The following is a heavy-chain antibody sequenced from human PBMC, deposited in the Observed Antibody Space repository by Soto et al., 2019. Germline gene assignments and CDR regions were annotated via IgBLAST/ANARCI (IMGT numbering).Heavy chain of an antibody. CDR2: ISSSGSTI. Sequence: GSLRLPCPASGFTFSSYEMNWVRQAPGKGLEWVSYISSSGSTIYYADSVKGRFTISRDNAKNSMYLQMNSLRAEDTAVYYCARDRGIGYYYDSSGYSDWGQGTLVTVYS. J-gene: IGHJ4*02. V-gene: IGHV3-48*03. CDR3: ARDRGIGYYYDSSGYSD. CDR1: GFTFSSYE. D-gene: IGHD3-22*01.